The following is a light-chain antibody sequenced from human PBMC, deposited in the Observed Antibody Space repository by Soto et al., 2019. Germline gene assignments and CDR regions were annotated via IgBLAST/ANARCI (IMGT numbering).Light chain of an antibody. CDR3: CSYAGSNNYV. Sequence: QSVLTQPPSASGTPGQSVTISCTGTSSDVGAYDYVSWYQQHPGKPPKLMIYEVTRRPSGVPDRFSGSKSGNTASLTVSGLQAEDEADYYCCSYAGSNNYVFGTGTKVTVL. J-gene: IGLJ1*01. CDR2: EVT. V-gene: IGLV2-8*01. CDR1: SSDVGAYDY.